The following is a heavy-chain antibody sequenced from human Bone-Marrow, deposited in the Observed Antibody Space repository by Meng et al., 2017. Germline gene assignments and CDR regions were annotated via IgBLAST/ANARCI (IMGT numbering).Heavy chain of an antibody. J-gene: IGHJ4*02. CDR2: IKSKPDGETI. CDR3: SGHIDY. CDR1: GFTFSNAY. D-gene: IGHD5-12*01. V-gene: IGHV3-15*01. Sequence: VQLGESGGGLGKPGGSLRLSCEGSGFTFSNAYMTWVRQVPGKRLEWVGRIKSKPDGETIDYAAPVKGRFTISRDDSKNTVYLQMTSLKTEDTAVYYCSGHIDYWGQGTLVTVS.